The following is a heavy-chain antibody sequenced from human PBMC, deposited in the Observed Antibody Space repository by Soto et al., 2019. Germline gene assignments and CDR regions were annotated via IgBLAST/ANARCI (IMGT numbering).Heavy chain of an antibody. CDR1: GGSISSSNW. V-gene: IGHV4-4*02. J-gene: IGHJ4*02. Sequence: SETLSLTCAVSGGSISSSNWWSWVRQPPGKGLEWIGEIYHSGNTNYNPSLKSRVTISVDTSKNQFSLKLNSVTAADTAVFFCASRRYFGSGTYGTHTPFDFWGQGTLVTVSS. CDR2: IYHSGNT. D-gene: IGHD3-10*01. CDR3: ASRRYFGSGTYGTHTPFDF.